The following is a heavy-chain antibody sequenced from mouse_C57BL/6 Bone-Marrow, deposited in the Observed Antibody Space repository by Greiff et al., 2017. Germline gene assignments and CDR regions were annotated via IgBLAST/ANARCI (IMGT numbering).Heavy chain of an antibody. J-gene: IGHJ1*03. D-gene: IGHD1-1*01. Sequence: VQLKQSGPELVKPGASVKISCKASGYTFTDYNMDWVKQSHGKSLEWIGDINPNNGGTIYNQKFKGKATLTVDKSSSTAYMELSSLTSEDTAVYYCERDYGSLDWYYYVGGTGNTVTVTS. V-gene: IGHV1-18*01. CDR1: GYTFTDYN. CDR3: ERDYGSLDWYYYV. CDR2: INPNNGGT.